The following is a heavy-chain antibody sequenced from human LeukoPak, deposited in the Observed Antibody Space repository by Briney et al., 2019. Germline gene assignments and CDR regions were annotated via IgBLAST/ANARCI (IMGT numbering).Heavy chain of an antibody. CDR2: ISSSSSYI. Sequence: PGGSLRLSCAASGFTFSSYSMNWVRQAPGKGLEWVSSISSSSSYIYYADSVKGRFTISRDNAKNSLYLRMNSLRAEDTAVYYCARSHSSGYCFDYWGQGTLVTVSS. V-gene: IGHV3-21*01. D-gene: IGHD3-22*01. CDR3: ARSHSSGYCFDY. J-gene: IGHJ4*02. CDR1: GFTFSSYS.